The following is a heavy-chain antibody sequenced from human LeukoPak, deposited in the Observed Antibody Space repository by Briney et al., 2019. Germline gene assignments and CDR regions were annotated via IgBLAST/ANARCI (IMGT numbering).Heavy chain of an antibody. J-gene: IGHJ4*02. V-gene: IGHV1-8*02. CDR2: MTPNSGNT. Sequence: ASVKVSCKASGGTFSSYAISWVRQAPGQGLEWMGWMTPNSGNTGYAQKFQGRVTMTRNTSISTAYMELSSLRSEDTAVYYCARYYSGSGSFGYWGQGTLVTVSS. CDR3: ARYYSGSGSFGY. D-gene: IGHD3-10*01. CDR1: GGTFSSYA.